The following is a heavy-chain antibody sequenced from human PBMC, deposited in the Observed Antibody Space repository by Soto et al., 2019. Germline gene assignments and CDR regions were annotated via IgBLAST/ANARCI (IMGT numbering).Heavy chain of an antibody. CDR1: GGSITSSY. J-gene: IGHJ6*02. CDR2: IYDTGISGYTPST. V-gene: IGHV4-59*01. CDR3: SRGEDAFFYYGLDV. Sequence: SETLSLTCTVYGGSITSSYWSWIRRPPGKGLEWIAYIYDTGISGYTPSTSYNPSLRSRVTMSVDTSKSQFSLKLTSVTAADTAVYYCSRGEDAFFYYGLDVWGHGITVTVSS.